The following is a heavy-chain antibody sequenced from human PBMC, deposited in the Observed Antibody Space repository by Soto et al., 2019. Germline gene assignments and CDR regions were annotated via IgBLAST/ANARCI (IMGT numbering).Heavy chain of an antibody. Sequence: EVQVLESGGGLVQPGGSLRLSCAASGFTFSDYVMSWVRQVPGRGLEWVSRISHSGSISYYARSVKGRFAISRDNSKNTLYLQLNSLRVEDTAVYYCAKDRRIRHFAWVFLDWGQGTLVTVSS. CDR2: ISHSGSIS. CDR1: GFTFSDYV. V-gene: IGHV3-23*01. CDR3: AKDRRIRHFAWVFLD. J-gene: IGHJ4*02. D-gene: IGHD3-9*01.